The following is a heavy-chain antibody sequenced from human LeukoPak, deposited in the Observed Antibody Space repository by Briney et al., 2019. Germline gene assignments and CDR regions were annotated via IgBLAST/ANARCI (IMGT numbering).Heavy chain of an antibody. J-gene: IGHJ6*02. D-gene: IGHD4/OR15-4a*01. Sequence: WIRQPPGKGLEWIGSVLFTGSAWVNPPLNSRVTMSVDTTKNQFSLKLRSVSAGDTAVYYCARRGSGNGGTYAGMDVWGQGTTVTVSS. V-gene: IGHV4-39*01. CDR2: VLFTGSA. CDR3: ARRGSGNGGTYAGMDV.